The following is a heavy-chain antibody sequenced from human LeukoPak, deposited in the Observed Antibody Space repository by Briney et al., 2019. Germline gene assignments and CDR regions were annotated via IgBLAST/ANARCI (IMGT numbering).Heavy chain of an antibody. D-gene: IGHD3-3*01. Sequence: PSETLSLTCTVSGGSISSGDYYWSWIRQPPGKGLEWIGYIYYSGSTYYNPSLKSRVTISVDTSKNQFSLKLSSVTAADTAVYYCARGSGSLGPPLHYWGQGTLVTVSP. V-gene: IGHV4-30-4*08. CDR2: IYYSGST. CDR3: ARGSGSLGPPLHY. J-gene: IGHJ4*02. CDR1: GGSISSGDYY.